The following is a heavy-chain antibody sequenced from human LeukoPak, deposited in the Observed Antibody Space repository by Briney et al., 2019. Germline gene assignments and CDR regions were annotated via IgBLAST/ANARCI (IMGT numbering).Heavy chain of an antibody. CDR3: AREREAGGPGDY. D-gene: IGHD2-15*01. Sequence: SETLSLTCTVSGGSIKNYYWSWIRQPPGKGLEWIGYIYDIGSINYNPSLRSRVTISVDTSKNQFSLKLSSVTAADTAVYYCAREREAGGPGDYWGQGTLVTVSS. J-gene: IGHJ4*02. CDR2: IYDIGSI. CDR1: GGSIKNYY. V-gene: IGHV4-59*12.